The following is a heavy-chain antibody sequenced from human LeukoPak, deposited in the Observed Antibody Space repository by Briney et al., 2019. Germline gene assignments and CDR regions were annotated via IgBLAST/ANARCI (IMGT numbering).Heavy chain of an antibody. V-gene: IGHV4-34*01. J-gene: IGHJ5*02. CDR3: ARYYDSSGYWFDP. Sequence: SETLSLTCAVYGGSFRGYYWSWIRQPPGKGLEWIGEINHSGSTNYNPSLKSRVTISVDTSKNQFSLKLSSVTAADTAVYYCARYYDSSGYWFDPWGQGTLVTVSS. CDR1: GGSFRGYY. CDR2: INHSGST. D-gene: IGHD3-22*01.